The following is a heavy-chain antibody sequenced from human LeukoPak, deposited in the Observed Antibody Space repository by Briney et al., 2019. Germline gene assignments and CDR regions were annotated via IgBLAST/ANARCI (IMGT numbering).Heavy chain of an antibody. CDR2: VSGSGST. D-gene: IGHD1-26*01. V-gene: IGHV4-4*07. CDR3: SRAVRTAGATGRIHYYYYMDV. Sequence: SETLSLTCTVSGGSISSYYWSWIRQPAGQGLEWIGRVSGSGSTIYNPSLKSRVTISADTSKNQFSLNLTSVTATDTAVYYCSRAVRTAGATGRIHYYYYMDVWGRGTTVTISS. J-gene: IGHJ6*03. CDR1: GGSISSYY.